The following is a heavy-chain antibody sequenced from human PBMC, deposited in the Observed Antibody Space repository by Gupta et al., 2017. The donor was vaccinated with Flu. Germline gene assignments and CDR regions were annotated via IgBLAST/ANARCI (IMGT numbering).Heavy chain of an antibody. CDR3: AKFKRGKLLGVVVPAAQITTSQYYFDY. J-gene: IGHJ4*02. Sequence: EVQLLESGGGLVQPGGSPRLSCAASGFTFSSYAMSWVRQAPGKGLEWVSAISGSGGSTYYADSVKGRFTISRDNSKNTLYLQMNSLRAEDTAVYYCAKFKRGKLLGVVVPAAQITTSQYYFDYWGQGTLVTVSS. D-gene: IGHD2-2*01. CDR1: GFTFSSYA. CDR2: ISGSGGST. V-gene: IGHV3-23*01.